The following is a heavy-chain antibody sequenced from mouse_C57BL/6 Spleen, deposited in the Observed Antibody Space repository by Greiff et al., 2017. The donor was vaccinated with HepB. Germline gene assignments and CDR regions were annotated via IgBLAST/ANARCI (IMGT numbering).Heavy chain of an antibody. D-gene: IGHD2-4*01. V-gene: IGHV1-55*01. CDR1: GYTFTSYW. CDR3: ARRGYDYDGAWFAY. CDR2: IYPGSGST. J-gene: IGHJ3*01. Sequence: QVQLKQPGAELVKPGASVKMSCKASGYTFTSYWITWVKQRPGQGLEWIGDIYPGSGSTNYNEKFKSKATLTVDTSSSTAYMQLSSLTSEDSAVYCCARRGYDYDGAWFAYWGQGTLVTVSA.